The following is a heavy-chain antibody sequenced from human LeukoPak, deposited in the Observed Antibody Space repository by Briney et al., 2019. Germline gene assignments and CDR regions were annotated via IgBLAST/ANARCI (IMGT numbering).Heavy chain of an antibody. CDR2: INPNSGGT. V-gene: IGHV1-2*04. CDR1: GYTFTSYG. CDR3: ARAPRSSSWYWGDYYYYGMDV. J-gene: IGHJ6*02. Sequence: GASVKVSCKASGYTFTSYGISWVRQAPGQGLEWMGWINPNSGGTNYAQKFQGWVTMTRDTSISTAYMELSRLRSDDTAVYYCARAPRSSSWYWGDYYYYGMDVWGQGTTVTVSS. D-gene: IGHD6-13*01.